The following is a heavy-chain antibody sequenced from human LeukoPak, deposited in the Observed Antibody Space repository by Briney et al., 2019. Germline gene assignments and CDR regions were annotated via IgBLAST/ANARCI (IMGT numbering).Heavy chain of an antibody. CDR3: ARDLFDYDLLTGYYAFDY. CDR1: GYTFTGYY. D-gene: IGHD3-9*01. Sequence: ASVKVSCKASGYTFTGYYMHWVRQAPGQGLEWMGWINPNSGGTNYAQKFQGRVTMTRDTSISTAYMELSRLRSDDTAVYYCARDLFDYDLLTGYYAFDYWGQGTLVTVSS. V-gene: IGHV1-2*02. CDR2: INPNSGGT. J-gene: IGHJ4*02.